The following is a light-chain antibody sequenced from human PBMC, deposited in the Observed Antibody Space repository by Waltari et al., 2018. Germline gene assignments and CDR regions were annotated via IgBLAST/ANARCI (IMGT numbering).Light chain of an antibody. CDR3: SSYTTSSTVI. V-gene: IGLV2-18*02. Sequence: WDQQFPGTAPKLLIYEVTNRPSGVPDRFSGSKSGYTASLAISGLQPEDEADYYCSSYTTSSTVIFGGGTKLTVL. J-gene: IGLJ2*01. CDR2: EVT.